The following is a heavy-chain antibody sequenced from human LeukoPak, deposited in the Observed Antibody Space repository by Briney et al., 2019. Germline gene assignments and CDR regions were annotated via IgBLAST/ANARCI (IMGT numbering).Heavy chain of an antibody. CDR3: ARRLRHRVWFGELSRQYYFDY. CDR2: INHSGST. CDR1: GGSFSNYY. D-gene: IGHD3-10*01. Sequence: PSETLSLTCAVYGGSFSNYYWTWIRQPPGKGLEWIGEINHSGSTNYNPSLKSRVTISVDTSKNQFSLKLSSVTAADTAVYYCARRLRHRVWFGELSRQYYFDYWGQGTLVTVSS. J-gene: IGHJ4*02. V-gene: IGHV4-34*01.